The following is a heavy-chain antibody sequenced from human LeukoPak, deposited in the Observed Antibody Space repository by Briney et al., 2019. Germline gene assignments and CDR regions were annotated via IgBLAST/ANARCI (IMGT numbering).Heavy chain of an antibody. CDR3: ARDPHYGGTHFDY. Sequence: SETLSLTCTVSGVSISSGDYYWSWIRQPPGKGLEWIGYIYYSGSTYYNPSLKSRVTISVDTSKNQFSLKLSSVTAADTAVYYCARDPHYGGTHFDYWGQGTLVTVSS. CDR2: IYYSGST. D-gene: IGHD4-23*01. CDR1: GVSISSGDYY. J-gene: IGHJ4*02. V-gene: IGHV4-30-4*01.